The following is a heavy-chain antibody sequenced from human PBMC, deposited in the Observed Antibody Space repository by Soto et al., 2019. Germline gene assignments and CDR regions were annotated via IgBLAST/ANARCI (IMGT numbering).Heavy chain of an antibody. J-gene: IGHJ4*02. Sequence: ASVKVSCTTSGYFFTSFGISWVRQAPGQGLEWMGWVMPYNGDTKYAEKFQGRVTMTSDTPTTKGHMELKVLRSDDTAVYYWVRRMLYDFWRPDYYFDKWGQGNQVTVSS. V-gene: IGHV1-18*04. CDR3: VRRMLYDFWRPDYYFDK. D-gene: IGHD2-8*01. CDR1: GYFFTSFG. CDR2: VMPYNGDT.